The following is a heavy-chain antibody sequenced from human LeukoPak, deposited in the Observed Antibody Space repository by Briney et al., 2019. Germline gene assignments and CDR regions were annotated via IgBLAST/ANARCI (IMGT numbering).Heavy chain of an antibody. CDR1: GFTFSSYE. D-gene: IGHD6-19*01. V-gene: IGHV3-48*03. CDR2: ISSSGSTI. Sequence: GGSLRLSCAASGFTFSSYEMNWVRQAPGKGLEWVSYISSSGSTIYYADSVKGRFTISRDNAKNSLYLQMNSLRAEDTAVYYCARELDSSGVDYWGQGTLVTVSS. CDR3: ARELDSSGVDY. J-gene: IGHJ4*02.